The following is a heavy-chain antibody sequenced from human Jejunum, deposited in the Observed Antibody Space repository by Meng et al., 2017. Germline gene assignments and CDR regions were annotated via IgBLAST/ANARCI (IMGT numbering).Heavy chain of an antibody. D-gene: IGHD5/OR15-5a*01. CDR1: NGSMTDYY. J-gene: IGHJ4*02. Sequence: SETLSLTCIVSNGSMTDYYWSWVRQPPGKGLEWIGYIYSSGSTKYNPSLESRVTISVDTSKNQFSLKLDSVTAADTAVYYCARARSLNIWGQGTLVTVSS. V-gene: IGHV4-59*01. CDR2: IYSSGST. CDR3: ARARSLNI.